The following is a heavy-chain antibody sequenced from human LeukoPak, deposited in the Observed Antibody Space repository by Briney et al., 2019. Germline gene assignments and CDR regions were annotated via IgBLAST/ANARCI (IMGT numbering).Heavy chain of an antibody. D-gene: IGHD3-22*01. J-gene: IGHJ4*02. Sequence: GGSLRLSCAVSGITLSNYGMSWVRQTPGKGLEWVAGISDSGGSTNHADSVKGRFTISRDNPKNTLYLQMNSLRAEDTAVYFCAKRGVVIRVILVGFHKEAYYFDSWGQGALVTVSS. CDR3: AKRGVVIRVILVGFHKEAYYFDS. V-gene: IGHV3-23*01. CDR2: ISDSGGST. CDR1: GITLSNYG.